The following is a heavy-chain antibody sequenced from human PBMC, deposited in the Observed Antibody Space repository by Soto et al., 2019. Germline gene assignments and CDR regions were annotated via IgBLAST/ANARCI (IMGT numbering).Heavy chain of an antibody. D-gene: IGHD3-3*01. J-gene: IGHJ5*02. CDR2: ISAYNGNT. Sequence: GASVKVSCKASGYTFTSCGISWVRQAPGQGLEWMGWISAYNGNTNYAQKLQGRVTMTTDTSTSTAYMELRSLRSDDTAVYYCARGVTIFGVATNWFDPWGQGTLATVSS. V-gene: IGHV1-18*01. CDR3: ARGVTIFGVATNWFDP. CDR1: GYTFTSCG.